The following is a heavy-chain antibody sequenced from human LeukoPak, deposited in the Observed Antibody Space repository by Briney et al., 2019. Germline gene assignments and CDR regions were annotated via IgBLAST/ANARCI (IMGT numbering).Heavy chain of an antibody. CDR2: IHPSGAL. J-gene: IGHJ4*02. CDR3: ARGTDPYKVAY. V-gene: IGHV4-34*01. Sequence: SETLSLTCAVYGGSFSGYYWSWLRQSPGKGLEWIGEIHPSGALHYNPSLESRINISPDTSMNQFSLKMSSVTIADTAVYCCARGTDPYKVAYWGPGTRVTVS. CDR1: GGSFSGYY. D-gene: IGHD1-1*01.